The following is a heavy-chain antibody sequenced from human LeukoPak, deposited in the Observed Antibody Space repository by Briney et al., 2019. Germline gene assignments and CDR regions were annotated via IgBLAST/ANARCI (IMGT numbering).Heavy chain of an antibody. CDR1: GFTFSSYG. CDR3: AKGAVAGDDPFFDY. V-gene: IGHV3-30*18. CDR2: ISYDGSNK. Sequence: PGGSLRLSCAASGFTFSSYGMHWVRQAPGKGLEWVAVISYDGSNKYYADSVKGRFTISRDNAKNSLYLQMNSLRAEDTAVYYCAKGAVAGDDPFFDYWGQGTLVTVSS. J-gene: IGHJ4*02. D-gene: IGHD6-19*01.